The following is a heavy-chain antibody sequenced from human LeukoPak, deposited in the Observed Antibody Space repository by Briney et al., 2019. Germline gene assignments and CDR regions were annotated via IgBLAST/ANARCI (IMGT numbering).Heavy chain of an antibody. CDR3: AKLYGSGSYYLPPNWFDP. J-gene: IGHJ5*02. D-gene: IGHD3-10*01. Sequence: SETLSLTCAVSGGSISSSNWWSWVRQPPGKGLEWIGEIYHSGGTNYNPSLKSRVTISVDKSKNQFSLKLSSVTAADTAVYYCAKLYGSGSYYLPPNWFDPWGQGTLVTVSS. CDR2: IYHSGGT. CDR1: GGSISSSNW. V-gene: IGHV4-4*02.